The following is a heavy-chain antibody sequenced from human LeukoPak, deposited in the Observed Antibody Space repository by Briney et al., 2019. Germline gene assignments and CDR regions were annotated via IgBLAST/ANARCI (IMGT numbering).Heavy chain of an antibody. D-gene: IGHD2-15*01. J-gene: IGHJ4*02. CDR2: FDPEDGET. Sequence: AASVKVSCKVSGYTLTELSMHWVRQAPGKGLEWMGGFDPEDGETIYAQKFQGRVTMTEDTSTDTAYMELSSLRSEDTAVYYCATDSHCSGGSCLFDYWGQGTLVTVSS. CDR1: GYTLTELS. CDR3: ATDSHCSGGSCLFDY. V-gene: IGHV1-24*01.